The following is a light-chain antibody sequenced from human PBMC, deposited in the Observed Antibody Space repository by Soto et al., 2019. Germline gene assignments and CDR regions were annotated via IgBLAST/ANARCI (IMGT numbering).Light chain of an antibody. V-gene: IGKV3-15*01. CDR3: QQYTNWPPNT. CDR1: QRVYSN. Sequence: EIFMTQSPYTLSVSSGESATLSCRASQRVYSNLAWYQQRPGQAPRLLIYGASTRATGVPARFSGRGSGTEFTLTISSLQSEDFAVYYCQQYTNWPPNTFGQGTRLEI. J-gene: IGKJ5*01. CDR2: GAS.